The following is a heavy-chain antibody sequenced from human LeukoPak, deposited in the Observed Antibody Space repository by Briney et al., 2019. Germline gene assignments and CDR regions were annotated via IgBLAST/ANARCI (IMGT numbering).Heavy chain of an antibody. CDR2: ISSNGGST. CDR3: ARDSGGNIAADY. J-gene: IGHJ4*02. V-gene: IGHV3-64*01. D-gene: IGHD6-13*01. CDR1: GFTFSSYA. Sequence: GGSLRLSCAASGFTFSSYAMHWVRQAPGKGLEHVSAISSNGGSTYYANSVKGRFTISRDNSKNTLYLQMGSLRAEDMAVYYCARDSGGNIAADYWGQGTLVTVSS.